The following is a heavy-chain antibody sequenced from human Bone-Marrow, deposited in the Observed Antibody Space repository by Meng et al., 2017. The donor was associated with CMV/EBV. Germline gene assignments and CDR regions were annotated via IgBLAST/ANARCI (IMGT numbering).Heavy chain of an antibody. J-gene: IGHJ4*02. V-gene: IGHV1-8*01. CDR3: ARDLTIFGVVTRTDY. D-gene: IGHD3-3*01. Sequence: ASVKVSCKASGYTFADYDIHWVRQATGQGLEWMGWIKSDSDDTGYAQKFQGRVTMTRDTSISTAYMELSSLRSEDTAVYYCARDLTIFGVVTRTDYWGQGTLVTVYS. CDR1: GYTFADYD. CDR2: IKSDSDDT.